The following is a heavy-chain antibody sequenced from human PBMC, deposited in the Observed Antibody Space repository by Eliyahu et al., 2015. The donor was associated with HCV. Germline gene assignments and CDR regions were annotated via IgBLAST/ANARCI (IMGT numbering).Heavy chain of an antibody. Sequence: EVQLVESGGGLVKPGGSLRLSCAASGFTXSSYNMNWVRQAPGKGLEWVSCITSSSGIIYYADSMKGRFTISSDNAKNSLSLQMNSLRAEDTAVYYCAREITPTGTALPYPYYGMDVWGQGTTVTVSS. CDR1: GFTXSSYN. J-gene: IGHJ6*02. V-gene: IGHV3-21*01. CDR3: AREITPTGTALPYPYYGMDV. CDR2: ITSSSGII. D-gene: IGHD6-13*01.